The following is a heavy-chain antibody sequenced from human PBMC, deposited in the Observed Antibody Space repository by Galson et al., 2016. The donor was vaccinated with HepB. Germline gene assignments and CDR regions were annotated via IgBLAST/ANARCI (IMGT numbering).Heavy chain of an antibody. CDR1: GGSISSYY. D-gene: IGHD3-10*01. CDR2: IDDSGST. Sequence: SETLSLTCKVSGGSISSYYWSWIRQPPGKGLEWIGYIDDSGSTNYNPSLKSRVTISVDTSKKQFSLRLSSVTAADTAVYFCASARPFEVLYYYGMDVWGQGTTVTVSS. J-gene: IGHJ6*02. CDR3: ASARPFEVLYYYGMDV. V-gene: IGHV4-59*01.